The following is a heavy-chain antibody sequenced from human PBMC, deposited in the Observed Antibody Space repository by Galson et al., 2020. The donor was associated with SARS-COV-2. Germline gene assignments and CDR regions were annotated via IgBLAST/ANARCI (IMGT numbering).Heavy chain of an antibody. V-gene: IGHV3-48*01. J-gene: IGHJ4*02. D-gene: IGHD6-19*01. CDR1: GFTLSTVY. Sequence: GGSLRLSCAASGFTLSTVYMSWVSQAPGKGLEWLAYMGGSSAVIKYADSVKGRLTISRDNAKNLLYLQMNSLRAEDTAVYYCAGWYIRVWGQGTLVTVSS. CDR3: AGWYIRV. CDR2: MGGSSAVI.